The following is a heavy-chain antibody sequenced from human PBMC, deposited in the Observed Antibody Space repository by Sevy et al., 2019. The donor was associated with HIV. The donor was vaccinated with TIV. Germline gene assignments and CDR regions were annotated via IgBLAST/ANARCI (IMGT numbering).Heavy chain of an antibody. Sequence: GGSLRLSCAVSGFTLTNEFFSWVRQAPGKGLEWVAAVYSGGATYYADSVKGRFTISRDKSKSTLYLQMKSLRAEDTAAYYCARVGYCRGGTCFSGFYYAMDVWGQGTTVTVSS. CDR3: ARVGYCRGGTCFSGFYYAMDV. V-gene: IGHV3-53*01. CDR1: GFTLTNEF. CDR2: VYSGGAT. J-gene: IGHJ6*02. D-gene: IGHD2-15*01.